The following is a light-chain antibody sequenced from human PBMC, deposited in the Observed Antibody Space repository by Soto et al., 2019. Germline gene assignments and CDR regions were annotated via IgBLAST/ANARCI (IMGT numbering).Light chain of an antibody. CDR3: QQTSSAPFT. J-gene: IGKJ3*01. Sequence: DIHMTQSPSTLSASVGDRVTITCRASQSVSDWLAWYQQKPGKAPKLLIFDAASLQSGVPSRFSGGGSRTDFTLTITSLQPEDFATYYCQQTSSAPFTFGPGTKVDIK. V-gene: IGKV1-5*01. CDR1: QSVSDW. CDR2: DAA.